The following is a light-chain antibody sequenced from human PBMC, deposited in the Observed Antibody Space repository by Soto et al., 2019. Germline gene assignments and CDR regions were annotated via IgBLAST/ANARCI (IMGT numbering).Light chain of an antibody. CDR3: QSYDSRLSGYV. J-gene: IGLJ1*01. CDR2: ANT. CDR1: SSNIGAAYD. V-gene: IGLV1-40*01. Sequence: QSALTQPPSVSGAPGQRVTISCTGSSSNIGAAYDVPWYQQLPGTAPKLLIYANTNRPSGVPGRFSGSKSGTSASLAITGLQAEDEADYYCQSYDSRLSGYVFGTGTKLTVL.